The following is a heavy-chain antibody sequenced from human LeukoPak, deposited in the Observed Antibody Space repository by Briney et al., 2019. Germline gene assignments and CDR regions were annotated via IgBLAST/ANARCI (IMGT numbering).Heavy chain of an antibody. V-gene: IGHV4-59*12. J-gene: IGHJ4*02. CDR2: IDQGGST. CDR3: ARLDTAMDPYYFDY. CDR1: GGSISSYY. D-gene: IGHD5-18*01. Sequence: ASETLSLTCTVSGGSISSYYWSWIRQPPGKGLEWIGEIDQGGSTNYNPSLRSRVTISIDTSKNQFSLKVNSVTAADTAVYYCARLDTAMDPYYFDYWGQGTLVTVSS.